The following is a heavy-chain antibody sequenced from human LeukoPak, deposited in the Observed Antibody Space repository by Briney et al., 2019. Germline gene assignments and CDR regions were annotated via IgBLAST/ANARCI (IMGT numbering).Heavy chain of an antibody. Sequence: GGSLRLSCAASGFPFSTYDMHWVRQAPDKGLQWVAVISYDGNNKSYADSVKGRFTISRDNSKSTLYLQMNSLRAEDTAVYYCAQGDGGYYYYFYGMDVWGQGTTVTVSS. CDR2: ISYDGNNK. D-gene: IGHD4-23*01. CDR3: AQGDGGYYYYFYGMDV. V-gene: IGHV3-30*18. J-gene: IGHJ6*02. CDR1: GFPFSTYD.